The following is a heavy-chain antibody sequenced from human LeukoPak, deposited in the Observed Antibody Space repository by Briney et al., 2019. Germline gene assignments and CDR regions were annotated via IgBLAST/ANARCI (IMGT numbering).Heavy chain of an antibody. CDR2: INHSGST. J-gene: IGHJ4*02. Sequence: KPSETLSLTCAVYGGSFSGYYWSWIRQPPGKGLEWIGEINHSGSTNYNPSLKSRVTISVDTSKNQFSLKLSSVTAADTAVYHCARGSKRGTSFYFDYWGQGTLVTVSS. V-gene: IGHV4-34*01. CDR3: ARGSKRGTSFYFDY. CDR1: GGSFSGYY. D-gene: IGHD2-8*01.